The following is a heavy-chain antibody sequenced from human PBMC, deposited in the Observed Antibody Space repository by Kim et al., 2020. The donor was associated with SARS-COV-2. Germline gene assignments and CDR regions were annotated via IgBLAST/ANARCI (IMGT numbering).Heavy chain of an antibody. Sequence: GGSLRLSCVASGFSFGTFDMSWVRQAPGKGLKLVSVIKRPDDSAYYAESVKGRFTVSRDSARNTLYLQMNSLRVDDTAVYYCVKGAWLDYWGPGTLVTVSS. CDR3: VKGAWLDY. CDR2: IKRPDDSA. J-gene: IGHJ4*02. CDR1: GFSFGTFD. V-gene: IGHV3-23*01. D-gene: IGHD5-12*01.